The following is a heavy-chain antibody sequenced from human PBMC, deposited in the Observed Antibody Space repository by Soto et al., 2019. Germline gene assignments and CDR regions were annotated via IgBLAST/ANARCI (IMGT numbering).Heavy chain of an antibody. V-gene: IGHV3-23*01. CDR2: IIADGAST. CDR3: AKICSSRAYYPDY. Sequence: EVQLLESGVGLVQSGGSLSLSCAASVFSFSAYAMSWVRQTPGRGPEWVSAIIADGASTYYADSVKGRFTISRDSSKNTLFLHMDSLRVEDTAVYYCAKICSSRAYYPDYWGQETLVTVSS. D-gene: IGHD2-2*01. J-gene: IGHJ4*02. CDR1: VFSFSAYA.